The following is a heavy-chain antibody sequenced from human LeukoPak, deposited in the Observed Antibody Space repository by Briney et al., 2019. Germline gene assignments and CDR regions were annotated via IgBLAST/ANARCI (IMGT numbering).Heavy chain of an antibody. V-gene: IGHV3-7*03. D-gene: IGHD3-22*01. CDR2: IKQDGSEK. Sequence: GGSLRLSCVVSGFTFSRYWMSWVRQAPRKGLEWVANIKQDGSEKYYVDSVKGRFTISRDNAKNSLYLQMNSLRAEDTAVNYCARDKGDYDTSGSLFVFGGQGTLVTVSS. CDR1: GFTFSRYW. CDR3: ARDKGDYDTSGSLFVF. J-gene: IGHJ4*02.